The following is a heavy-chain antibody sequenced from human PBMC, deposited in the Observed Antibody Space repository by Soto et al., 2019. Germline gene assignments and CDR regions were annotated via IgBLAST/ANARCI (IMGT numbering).Heavy chain of an antibody. Sequence: QVQLVQSGAEVKKPGASVKVSCKASGYTFLSYGITWVRQAPGQGLEWMGWISAYNAHTNYGQKFQDRVSMTTDTSLNTAYLEVRSLRSDDTAFYFCARVFRWSSSSWGFDYWGQGTLVTVSS. J-gene: IGHJ4*02. CDR3: ARVFRWSSSSWGFDY. V-gene: IGHV1-18*01. CDR1: GYTFLSYG. CDR2: ISAYNAHT. D-gene: IGHD6-6*01.